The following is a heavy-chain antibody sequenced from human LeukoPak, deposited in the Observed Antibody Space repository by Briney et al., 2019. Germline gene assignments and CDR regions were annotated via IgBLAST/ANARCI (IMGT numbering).Heavy chain of an antibody. D-gene: IGHD3-22*01. Sequence: ESGPTRVNPTQTLTLTCTFSWVSLSTSEVGVGWIRQPPAKALEWLALINWDDDKRYSPSLKSRVTITKDTSKNQVVLTMINMDPVDTATYYCAHNLNYYGTGAYYYPYDYWGPGALVTVSS. CDR2: INWDDDK. V-gene: IGHV2-5*02. CDR1: WVSLSTSEVG. J-gene: IGHJ4*02. CDR3: AHNLNYYGTGAYYYPYDY.